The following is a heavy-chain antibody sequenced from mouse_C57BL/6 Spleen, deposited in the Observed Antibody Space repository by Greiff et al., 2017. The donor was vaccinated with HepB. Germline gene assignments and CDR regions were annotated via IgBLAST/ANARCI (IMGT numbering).Heavy chain of an antibody. CDR2: IDPSDSYT. D-gene: IGHD1-1*01. CDR1: GYTFTSYW. CDR3: ARGVVAGAMDY. J-gene: IGHJ4*01. Sequence: QVQLQQPGAELVKPGASVKLSCKASGYTFTSYWMQWVKQRPGQGLEWIGEIDPSDSYTNYNQKFKGKATLTVDTSSSTAYMQLSSLTSEDSAVYYCARGVVAGAMDYWGQGTSVTVSS. V-gene: IGHV1-50*01.